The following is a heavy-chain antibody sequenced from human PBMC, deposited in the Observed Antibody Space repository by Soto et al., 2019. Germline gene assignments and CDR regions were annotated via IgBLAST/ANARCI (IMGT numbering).Heavy chain of an antibody. D-gene: IGHD4-17*01. CDR2: IYYSGST. V-gene: IGHV4-31*03. Sequence: SETLSLTCTVSGGSISSGGYYWSWIRQHPGKGLEWIGYIYYSGSTYYNPSLKSRVTISVDTSKNQFSLKLSSVTAADTAVYYGASAYGGNREYFQHWGQGTLVTVSS. CDR3: ASAYGGNREYFQH. CDR1: GGSISSGGYY. J-gene: IGHJ1*01.